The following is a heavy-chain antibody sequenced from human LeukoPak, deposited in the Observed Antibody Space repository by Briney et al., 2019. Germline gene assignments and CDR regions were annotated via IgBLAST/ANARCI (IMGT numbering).Heavy chain of an antibody. Sequence: GGSLRLSCAASGFTFSTYWMHWVRQAPGEGLVWVSRIKSDGSDTSYADSVKGRFTISRDNAKNTLCLQMNSLRAEDTAVYYCARGFWTGVEYWGQGALVTVSS. D-gene: IGHD3/OR15-3a*01. CDR1: GFTFSTYW. CDR3: ARGFWTGVEY. CDR2: IKSDGSDT. J-gene: IGHJ4*02. V-gene: IGHV3-74*01.